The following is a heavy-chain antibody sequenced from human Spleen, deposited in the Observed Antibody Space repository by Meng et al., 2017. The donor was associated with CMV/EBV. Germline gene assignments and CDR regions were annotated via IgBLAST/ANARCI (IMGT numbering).Heavy chain of an antibody. J-gene: IGHJ4*02. CDR1: GGSVSSSSYY. Sequence: SETLSLTCTVSGGSVSSSSYYWNWIRQPPGKGLEWIGYISYSGSTNYNPSLKSRVTISVDTSKNQFSLRLTSVTAADTAVYYCVRDRNYYFDHWGQGTLVTVSS. D-gene: IGHD1-14*01. CDR2: ISYSGST. V-gene: IGHV4-61*01. CDR3: VRDRNYYFDH.